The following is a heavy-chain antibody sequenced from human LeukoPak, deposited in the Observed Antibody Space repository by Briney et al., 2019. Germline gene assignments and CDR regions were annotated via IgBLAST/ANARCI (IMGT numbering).Heavy chain of an antibody. D-gene: IGHD3-10*01. CDR1: GFTFSTYS. CDR3: ARDQYGSGSYSRLDY. V-gene: IGHV3-21*01. CDR2: ISSSSSYI. Sequence: GGSLRLSCAASGFTFSTYSMNWVRQAPGKGLEWVSSISSSSSYIYYADSVKGRFTISRDNAENSLYLQVNSLRAEDTAVYYCARDQYGSGSYSRLDYWGQGTLVTVSS. J-gene: IGHJ4*02.